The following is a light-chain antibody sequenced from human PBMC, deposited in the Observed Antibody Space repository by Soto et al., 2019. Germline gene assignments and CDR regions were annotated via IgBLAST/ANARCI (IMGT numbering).Light chain of an antibody. Sequence: EIHMIKTTSSLSASVGDIVTITGRASQGISNDLAWYQQKPGKVPKLLIYAAATLQSGVPSRFSGSGSGTDFTLTISRLEPEEFAVYYCEQYRSSPRFGQGTKVDI. CDR2: AAA. CDR3: EQYRSSPR. J-gene: IGKJ1*01. V-gene: IGKV1-27*01. CDR1: QGISND.